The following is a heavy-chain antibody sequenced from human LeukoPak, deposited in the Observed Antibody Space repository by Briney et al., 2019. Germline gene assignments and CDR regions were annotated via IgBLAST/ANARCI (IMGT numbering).Heavy chain of an antibody. CDR1: GFTVSSNY. CDR3: ARDEEGIHAFDI. CDR2: IYSGGST. J-gene: IGHJ3*02. D-gene: IGHD3-3*02. Sequence: GGSLRLSCAASGFTVSSNYMSWVRQAPGKGLEWVSVIYSGGSTYYADSVKGRFTISRDNSKNTLYFQMNSLRAEDTAVYYCARDEEGIHAFDIWGQGTMVTVSS. V-gene: IGHV3-66*01.